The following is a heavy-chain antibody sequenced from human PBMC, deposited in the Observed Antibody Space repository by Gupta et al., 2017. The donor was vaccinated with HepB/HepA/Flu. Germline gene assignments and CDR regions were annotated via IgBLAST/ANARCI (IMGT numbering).Heavy chain of an antibody. J-gene: IGHJ6*02. CDR2: ISYDGSNK. Sequence: QVQLVESGGGVVQPGRSLRLSCAASGFTFSSYGMHWVRQAPGKGLEWVAVISYDGSNKYYADSVKGRFTISRDNSKNTLYLQMNSLRAEDTAVYYCAKGLWFGELVGMDVWGQGTTVTVSS. D-gene: IGHD3-10*01. CDR1: GFTFSSYG. V-gene: IGHV3-30*18. CDR3: AKGLWFGELVGMDV.